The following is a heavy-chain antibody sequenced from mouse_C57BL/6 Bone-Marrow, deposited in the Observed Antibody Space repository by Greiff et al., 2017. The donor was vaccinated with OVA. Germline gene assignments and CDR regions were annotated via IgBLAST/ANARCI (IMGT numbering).Heavy chain of an antibody. CDR1: GYTFTSYW. J-gene: IGHJ3*01. V-gene: IGHV1-69*01. CDR2: IDPSDSYN. CDR3: ARLDFAY. Sequence: QVQLKQPGAELVMPGASVKLSCKASGYTFTSYWMHWVKQRPGQGLEWIGAIDPSDSYNNYNQKFKGKSTLTVDKSSSTAYMQLSSLTSEDSAVYYCARLDFAYWGQGTLVTVSA.